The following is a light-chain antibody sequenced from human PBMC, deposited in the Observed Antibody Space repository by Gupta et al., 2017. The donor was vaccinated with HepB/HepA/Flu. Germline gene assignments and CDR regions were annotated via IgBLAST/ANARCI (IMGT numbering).Light chain of an antibody. CDR2: NND. Sequence: QSVLTQPPSASGTPGQRVTISCSGSSFNIGSNTVHWYQHLPGTAPKIVIDNNDQRPSGVADRCSGYKTGYYASPVTSGLQSDEEADDYCGGWDARLDGAVFGGGTKVTVL. CDR3: GGWDARLDGAV. CDR1: SFNIGSNT. J-gene: IGLJ2*01. V-gene: IGLV1-44*01.